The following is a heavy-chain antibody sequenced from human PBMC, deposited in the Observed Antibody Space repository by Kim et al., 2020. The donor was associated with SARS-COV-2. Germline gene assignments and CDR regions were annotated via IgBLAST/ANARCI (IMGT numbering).Heavy chain of an antibody. Sequence: PSPTSQVTISVDTSKNQFSLKLSSLSAADTAVYYCARDIVSAGDYYGVDVWGQGTTVTVSS. V-gene: IGHV4-59*01. J-gene: IGHJ6*02. D-gene: IGHD1-26*01. CDR3: ARDIVSAGDYYGVDV.